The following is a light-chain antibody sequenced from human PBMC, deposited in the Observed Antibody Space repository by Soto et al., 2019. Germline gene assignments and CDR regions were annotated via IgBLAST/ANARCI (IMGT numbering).Light chain of an antibody. V-gene: IGLV4-69*01. J-gene: IGLJ3*02. CDR2: LKSDGSH. Sequence: QLVLTQSPSAAASLGASVKLTCTLSSGHTNYAIAWHQQQPEKGPRYLMKLKSDGSHSKGDGIPDRFSGSSSGAERYLTISSLQSEDDADYYCQTWGTGIRVFGGGTKLTVL. CDR1: SGHTNYA. CDR3: QTWGTGIRV.